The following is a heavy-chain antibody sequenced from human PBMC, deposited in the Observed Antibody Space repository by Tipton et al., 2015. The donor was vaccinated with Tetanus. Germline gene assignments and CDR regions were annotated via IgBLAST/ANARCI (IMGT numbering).Heavy chain of an antibody. D-gene: IGHD6-19*01. CDR2: NNHNGTS. J-gene: IGHJ6*02. Sequence: TLSLTCAVHGTSLSGYYWSWIRQAPGKGLEWIGENNHNGTSYYNPSLKSRVPISLDTSTSQFSLSLTSVTAADTAVYYCARESGGWHYDDYCGMDVWGQGTTVTVSS. V-gene: IGHV4-34*01. CDR3: ARESGGWHYDDYCGMDV. CDR1: GTSLSGYY.